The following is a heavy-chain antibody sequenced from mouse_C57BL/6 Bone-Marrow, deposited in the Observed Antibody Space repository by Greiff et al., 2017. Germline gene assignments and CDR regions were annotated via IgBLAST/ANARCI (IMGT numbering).Heavy chain of an antibody. J-gene: IGHJ3*01. CDR1: GYTFTSYT. V-gene: IGHV1-4*01. CDR2: INPSSGYT. Sequence: QVHVKQSGAELARPGASVKMSCKASGYTFTSYTMHWVKQRPGQGLAWIGYINPSSGYTKYNQKFKDTATLTADKSASTAYMQLSSLTSEDSAVYYCARFTTVVARGFAYWGQGTLVTVSA. D-gene: IGHD1-1*01. CDR3: ARFTTVVARGFAY.